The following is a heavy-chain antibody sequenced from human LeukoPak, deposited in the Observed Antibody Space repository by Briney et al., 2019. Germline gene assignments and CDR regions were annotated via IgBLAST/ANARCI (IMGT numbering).Heavy chain of an antibody. D-gene: IGHD3-10*01. CDR3: AREIWDMVRGVPADY. CDR1: GFTFSNYW. CDR2: IKQDGSEK. J-gene: IGHJ4*02. Sequence: GRSLRLSCAASGFTFSNYWMNWVRQAPGKGLEWVANIKQDGSEKSYVDSVKGRFTISRDNAKNSLYLQMNSLRAEDTAVYYCAREIWDMVRGVPADYWGQGTQVTVSS. V-gene: IGHV3-7*03.